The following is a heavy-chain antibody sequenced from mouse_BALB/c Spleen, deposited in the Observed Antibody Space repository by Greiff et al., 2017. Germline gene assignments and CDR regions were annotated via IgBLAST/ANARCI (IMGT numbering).Heavy chain of an antibody. V-gene: IGHV1-7*01. CDR2: INPSTGYT. CDR3: ARSGLAMDY. J-gene: IGHJ4*01. Sequence: QVQLKESGAELAKPGASVKMSCKASGYTFTSYWMHWVKQRPGQGLEWIGYINPSTGYTEYNQKFKDKATLTADKSSSTAYMQLSSLTSEDSAVYYCARSGLAMDYWGQGTSVTVSS. D-gene: IGHD1-3*01. CDR1: GYTFTSYW.